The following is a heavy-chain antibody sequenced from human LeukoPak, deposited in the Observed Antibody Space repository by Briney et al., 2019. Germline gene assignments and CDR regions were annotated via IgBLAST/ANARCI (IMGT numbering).Heavy chain of an antibody. J-gene: IGHJ4*02. CDR3: AKGKNAYGSSSNDY. Sequence: GGSLRLSCAASGFTFSSYAMSWVRQAPRKGLEWLSSFSGTVGSTYYADSVKGRLTISRDSYKNTLYLQMNILRAEDTAVYYCAKGKNAYGSSSNDYWGQGSLVTVSS. CDR2: FSGTVGST. D-gene: IGHD6-13*01. CDR1: GFTFSSYA. V-gene: IGHV3-23*01.